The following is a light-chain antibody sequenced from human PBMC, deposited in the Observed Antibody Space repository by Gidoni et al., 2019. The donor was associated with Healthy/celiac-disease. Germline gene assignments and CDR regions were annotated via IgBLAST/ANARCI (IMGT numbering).Light chain of an antibody. CDR2: DVS. Sequence: QSALTQPRSVSGSPGQSVTISCTGTSSDVGGYNYVSWYQQHPGKAPKLMIYDVSKRPSGVPDRFSGSKSGNTASLTISGLQAEDEADYYCCSYAGRTPVFGGGTKLTVL. CDR3: CSYAGRTPV. V-gene: IGLV2-11*01. CDR1: SSDVGGYNY. J-gene: IGLJ2*01.